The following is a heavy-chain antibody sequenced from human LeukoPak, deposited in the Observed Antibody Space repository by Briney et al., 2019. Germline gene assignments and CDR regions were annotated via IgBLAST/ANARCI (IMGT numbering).Heavy chain of an antibody. D-gene: IGHD3-22*01. CDR3: ATKTPGNYPYDY. Sequence: PGGSLRLSCVLSGFTFTSAPMNWVRQALGKGLEWVSTSGTDGDTYYADSVKGRFTISRDNSKNTVHLQMTSLRVEDTAVYYCATKTPGNYPYDYWGQGTLVIVSP. CDR1: GFTFTSAP. CDR2: SGTDGDT. V-gene: IGHV3-23*01. J-gene: IGHJ4*02.